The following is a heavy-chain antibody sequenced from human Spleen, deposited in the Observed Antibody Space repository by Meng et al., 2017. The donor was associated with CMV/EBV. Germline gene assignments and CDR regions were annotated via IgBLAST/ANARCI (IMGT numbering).Heavy chain of an antibody. D-gene: IGHD2-8*01. CDR1: GYSFTSYW. V-gene: IGHV5-51*01. J-gene: IGHJ4*02. Sequence: SCKGSGYSFTSYWFGWVRQMPGKGLEWMGIIYPGDSDTRYSPSVQGQVTISADKPISTAYLQWSSLKASDTAMYYCARHQDRTNGVCLHFDYWGQGTLVTVSS. CDR3: ARHQDRTNGVCLHFDY. CDR2: IYPGDSDT.